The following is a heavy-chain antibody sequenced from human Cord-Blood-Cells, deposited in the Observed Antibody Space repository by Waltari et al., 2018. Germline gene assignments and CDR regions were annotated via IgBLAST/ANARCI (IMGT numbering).Heavy chain of an antibody. CDR3: AQRRQSSSSNWFDP. CDR2: IYWDDDK. D-gene: IGHD6-6*01. CDR1: GFSLSTSGVG. V-gene: IGHV2-5*02. J-gene: IGHJ5*02. Sequence: QITLKESGPTLVKPTQTLTLTCTFSGFSLSTSGVGVGWIRQPPGKALEWLALIYWDDDKRHSPSLKSRLTINKETSKNQVGLKKTNMDPVDTAKYYCAQRRQSSSSNWFDPWGQGTLVTVSS.